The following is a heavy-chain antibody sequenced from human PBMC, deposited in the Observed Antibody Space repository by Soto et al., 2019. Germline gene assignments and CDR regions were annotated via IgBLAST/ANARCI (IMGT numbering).Heavy chain of an antibody. D-gene: IGHD6-6*01. CDR3: ARHARVGAAPPGYYYYGMDV. J-gene: IGHJ6*02. Sequence: SETLSLTCTVSGGSISSSSYYWGWIRQPPGKGLEWIGSIYYSGSTYYNPSLKSRVTISVDTSKNQFSLKLSSVTAADTAVYYCARHARVGAAPPGYYYYGMDVWGQGTTVTVSS. CDR2: IYYSGST. V-gene: IGHV4-39*01. CDR1: GGSISSSSYY.